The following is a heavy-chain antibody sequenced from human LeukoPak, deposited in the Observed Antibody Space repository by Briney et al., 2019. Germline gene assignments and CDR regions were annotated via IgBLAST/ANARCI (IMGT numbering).Heavy chain of an antibody. CDR3: GRDSNGIDY. D-gene: IGHD4-11*01. J-gene: IGHJ4*02. CDR1: GFTFGGSW. Sequence: GGSLRLSCAASGFTFGGSWMLWVRQAPGKGLMCVARISKDGRTTTYVDSVMGRFTVSRDNAKNTLYLQMDSLRVEDTAMYYCGRDSNGIDYLGQGTLVTVSS. CDR2: ISKDGRTT. V-gene: IGHV3-74*03.